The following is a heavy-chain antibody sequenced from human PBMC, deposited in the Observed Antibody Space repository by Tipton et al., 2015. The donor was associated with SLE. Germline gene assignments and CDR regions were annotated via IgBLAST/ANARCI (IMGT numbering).Heavy chain of an antibody. CDR1: GFTFSSYE. CDR2: ISSSGSTI. V-gene: IGHV3-48*03. CDR3: AKDFGGFVAYYYMDV. Sequence: SLRLSCAASGFTFSSYEMNWVRQAPGKGLEWVSYISSSGSTIYYADSVKGRFTISRDNAKNSLYLQMNSLRAEDTAVFYCAKDFGGFVAYYYMDVWGTGTTVIVSS. J-gene: IGHJ6*03. D-gene: IGHD3-16*02.